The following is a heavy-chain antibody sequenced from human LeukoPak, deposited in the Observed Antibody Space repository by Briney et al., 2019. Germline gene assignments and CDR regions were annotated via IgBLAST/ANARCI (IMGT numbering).Heavy chain of an antibody. D-gene: IGHD6-6*01. CDR1: GYTFTCYG. Sequence: ASVKVSCKASGYTFTCYGISWVRQAPGQGLEWMGWISAYNGNTNYAQKLLGRVTMTTDTSTSTAYMELRSLRSDDTAVYYCARDSVLSIAARPGDFDYWGQGTLVTVSS. J-gene: IGHJ4*02. CDR3: ARDSVLSIAARPGDFDY. V-gene: IGHV1-18*01. CDR2: ISAYNGNT.